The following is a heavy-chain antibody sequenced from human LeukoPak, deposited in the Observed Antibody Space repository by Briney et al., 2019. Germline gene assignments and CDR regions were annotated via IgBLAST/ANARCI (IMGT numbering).Heavy chain of an antibody. Sequence: SETLSLTCTVSGGSISSYYWSWIRQPPGKGLEWIGEINHSGSTNYNPSLKSRVTISVDTSKNQFSLKLSSVTAADTAVYYCARRRAYGSWFDYWGQGTLVTVSS. D-gene: IGHD2-21*01. CDR3: ARRRAYGSWFDY. CDR1: GGSISSYY. V-gene: IGHV4-34*01. CDR2: INHSGST. J-gene: IGHJ5*01.